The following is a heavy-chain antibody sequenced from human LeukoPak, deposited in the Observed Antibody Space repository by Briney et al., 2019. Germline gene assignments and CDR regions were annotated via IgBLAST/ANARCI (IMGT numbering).Heavy chain of an antibody. Sequence: PGGSLRLSCAASGFIFSTYGMHWVRQAPGKGLEWVAVISYDGNNKYYADSVKGRFTISRDNSKNTLYLQMNNLRVEDTAVYYCVKVGDSGSSVYNWFDSWGQGTLVTVSS. V-gene: IGHV3-30*18. CDR2: ISYDGNNK. CDR1: GFIFSTYG. CDR3: VKVGDSGSSVYNWFDS. D-gene: IGHD1-26*01. J-gene: IGHJ5*01.